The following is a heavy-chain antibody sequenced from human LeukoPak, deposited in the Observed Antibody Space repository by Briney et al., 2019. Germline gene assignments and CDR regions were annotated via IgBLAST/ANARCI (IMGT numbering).Heavy chain of an antibody. CDR1: EDTFRSNA. V-gene: IGHV1-69*05. Sequence: SVKVSCKASEDTFRSNAISWVRQAPGQGLEWMGGISPMFLATNYAQKFKGRVTITTDESTSTAYMELSSLRYEDTAVYYCARGMIKFGGVSVDRDYYYMDVWGNGTTVSVSS. J-gene: IGHJ6*03. CDR3: ARGMIKFGGVSVDRDYYYMDV. CDR2: ISPMFLAT. D-gene: IGHD3-16*02.